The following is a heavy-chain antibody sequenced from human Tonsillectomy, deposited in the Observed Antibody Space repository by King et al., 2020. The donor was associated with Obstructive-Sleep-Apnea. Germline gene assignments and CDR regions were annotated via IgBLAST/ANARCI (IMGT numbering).Heavy chain of an antibody. CDR3: ARVPLHYSSSFN. CDR2: IYYSGST. V-gene: IGHV4-39*07. J-gene: IGHJ4*02. Sequence: QMQLQESGPGLVKPSETLSLTCTVSGGSISSSGYYWGWIRQPPGKGLEWIGSIYYSGSTYYNPSLKSRVTISVDTSKNQFSLKLRSVTAADTAVYYCARVPLHYSSSFNWGQGTLVTVSS. CDR1: GGSISSSGYY. D-gene: IGHD6-13*01.